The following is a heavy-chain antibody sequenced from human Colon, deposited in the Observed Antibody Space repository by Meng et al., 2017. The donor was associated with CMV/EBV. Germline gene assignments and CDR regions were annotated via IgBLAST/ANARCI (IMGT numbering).Heavy chain of an antibody. J-gene: IGHJ4*02. V-gene: IGHV3-21*01. D-gene: IGHD1-14*01. CDR3: AKGLGTPT. CDR1: GFTFDTFS. CDR2: ISSSSSFI. Sequence: GESLKISCEASGFTFDTFSMNWVRQAPGTGLQWLSSISSSSSFIYYADSVRGRFTISRENAKRSLYLQMDDLRVEDTAVYYCAKGLGTPTWGQGTLVTVSS.